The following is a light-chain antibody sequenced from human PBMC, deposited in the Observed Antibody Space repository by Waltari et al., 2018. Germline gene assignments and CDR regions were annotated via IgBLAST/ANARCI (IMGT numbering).Light chain of an antibody. V-gene: IGKV1-5*03. J-gene: IGKJ5*01. Sequence: DIQTAQSPSTLSASVGDRVTITCRASQSISYSLAWYQQKPGKAPKLLIYKASTLEGGVPSRFSGSGSGTEFTLTITSLQPDDFATYYCQQYNRYSSFGQGTRLEI. CDR2: KAS. CDR3: QQYNRYSS. CDR1: QSISYS.